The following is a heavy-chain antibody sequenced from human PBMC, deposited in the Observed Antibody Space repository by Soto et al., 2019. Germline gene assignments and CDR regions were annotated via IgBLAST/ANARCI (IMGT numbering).Heavy chain of an antibody. CDR1: GGSISSSNW. V-gene: IGHV4-4*02. CDR3: ARAPRGNYGYPSYFDY. J-gene: IGHJ4*02. Sequence: PSETLSLTCAVSGGSISSSNWWSWVRQPPGKGLEWIGYIYYSGSTYYNPSLKSRVTISVDTSKNQFSLKLSSVTAADTAVYYCARAPRGNYGYPSYFDYWGQGTLVTVSS. D-gene: IGHD3-10*01. CDR2: IYYSGST.